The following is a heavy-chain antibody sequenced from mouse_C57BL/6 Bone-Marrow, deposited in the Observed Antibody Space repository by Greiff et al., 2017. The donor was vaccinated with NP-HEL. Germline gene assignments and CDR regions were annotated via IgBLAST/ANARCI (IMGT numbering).Heavy chain of an antibody. CDR3: ARKGYSKENFDY. Sequence: VQLQQSGPELVKPGASVKISCKASGYAFSSSWMNWVKQRPGKGLEWIGRIYPGDGDTNYNGKFKGKATLTADKSSSTAYMQLSSLTSEDSAVYFCARKGYSKENFDYWGQGTTLTVSS. CDR1: GYAFSSSW. J-gene: IGHJ2*01. CDR2: IYPGDGDT. D-gene: IGHD2-5*01. V-gene: IGHV1-82*01.